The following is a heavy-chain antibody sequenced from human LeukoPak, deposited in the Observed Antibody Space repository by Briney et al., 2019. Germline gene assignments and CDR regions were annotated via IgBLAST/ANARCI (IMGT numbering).Heavy chain of an antibody. D-gene: IGHD2-15*01. CDR2: IKSKTDGGTT. CDR3: ARDKVQGSEWGSNFDY. J-gene: IGHJ4*02. V-gene: IGHV3-15*01. Sequence: GGSLRLSCSASGFTFSTYSMNWVRQAPGKGLEWVGRIKSKTDGGTTDYAAPVKGRFTISRDDSKNTLYLQMNSLRAEDTAVYYCARDKVQGSEWGSNFDYWGQGTLVTVSS. CDR1: GFTFSTYS.